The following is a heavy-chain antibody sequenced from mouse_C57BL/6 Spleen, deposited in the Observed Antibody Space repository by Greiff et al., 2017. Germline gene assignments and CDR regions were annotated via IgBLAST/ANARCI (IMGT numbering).Heavy chain of an antibody. Sequence: EVQLQQSGAELVRPGASVKLSCTASGFNIKDDYMHWVKQRPEQGLEWIGWIDPENGDSEYASKFQGKAPITADTSSNTAYLQLSSLTSEDTAVYYCTHNGDNYFDYWGQGTTLTVSS. CDR2: IDPENGDS. CDR1: GFNIKDDY. J-gene: IGHJ2*01. CDR3: THNGDNYFDY. D-gene: IGHD6-1*01. V-gene: IGHV14-4*01.